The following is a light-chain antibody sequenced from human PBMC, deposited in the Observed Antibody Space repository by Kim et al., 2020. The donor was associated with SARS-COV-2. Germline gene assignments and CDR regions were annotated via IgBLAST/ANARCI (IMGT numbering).Light chain of an antibody. CDR1: RSNIGSNT. CDR3: AAWDDSLNGVI. CDR2: TNN. V-gene: IGLV1-44*01. Sequence: GQRVTISGSGSRSNIGSNTVNWYQQLPGTAPKLLIHTNNYRPSGVPNRFSGSKSGTSASLAISGLQSEDEADYYCAAWDDSLNGVIFGGGTQLTVL. J-gene: IGLJ2*01.